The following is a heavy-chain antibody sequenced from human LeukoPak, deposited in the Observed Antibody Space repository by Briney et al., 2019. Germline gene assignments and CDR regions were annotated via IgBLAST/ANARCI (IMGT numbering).Heavy chain of an antibody. V-gene: IGHV4-4*07. Sequence: SETLSLTCTVSGSSISSYYWSWIRQPAGKGVEWIGRIYTNGSTNNNASPKSRVTMSVDTSKNQFSLKLSSVTAADTAVYYCARMVTTLNFDYWGQGTLVTVSS. D-gene: IGHD4-17*01. CDR2: IYTNGST. CDR3: ARMVTTLNFDY. J-gene: IGHJ4*02. CDR1: GSSISSYY.